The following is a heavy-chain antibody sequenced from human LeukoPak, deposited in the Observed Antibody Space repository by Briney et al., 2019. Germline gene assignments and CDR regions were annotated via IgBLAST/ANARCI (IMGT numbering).Heavy chain of an antibody. CDR3: ARDYYGSKSSSFDP. D-gene: IGHD3-10*01. Sequence: ASVKVSCKTSGYTFTNYDINWVRQATGQGLEWMGWMNPNSGNTGYAQKFQDRVTMTRNTSISTAYMELSSLRSEDTAVYYCARDYYGSKSSSFDPWGQGTLVTVSS. CDR2: MNPNSGNT. J-gene: IGHJ5*02. CDR1: GYTFTNYD. V-gene: IGHV1-8*01.